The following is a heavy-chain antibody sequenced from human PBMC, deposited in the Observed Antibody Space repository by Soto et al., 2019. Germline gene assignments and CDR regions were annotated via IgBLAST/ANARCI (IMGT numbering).Heavy chain of an antibody. CDR3: AKEGAVAGTFDY. V-gene: IGHV3-30*18. CDR1: GFTFSSYG. J-gene: IGHJ4*02. Sequence: PGGSLRLSCAASGFTFSSYGMHWVRQAPGKGLKWVAVISYDGSNKYYADSVKGRFTISRDNSKNTLYLQMNSLRAEDTAVYYCAKEGAVAGTFDYWGQGTLVTVSS. CDR2: ISYDGSNK. D-gene: IGHD6-19*01.